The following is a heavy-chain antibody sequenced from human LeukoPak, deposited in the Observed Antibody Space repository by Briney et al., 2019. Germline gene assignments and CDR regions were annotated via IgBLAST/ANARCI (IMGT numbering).Heavy chain of an antibody. CDR1: GFTFSSYS. J-gene: IGHJ4*02. CDR2: ISSSSSYI. V-gene: IGHV3-21*01. CDR3: AREGVGLVVLGGYFDY. Sequence: PGGSLRLSCAASGFTFSSYSMNWVRQAPGKGLEWVSSISSSSSYIYYADSVKGRFTISRDNAKNSLYLQMNSLRAEDTAVYYCAREGVGLVVLGGYFDYWGQGTLVTVSS. D-gene: IGHD3-22*01.